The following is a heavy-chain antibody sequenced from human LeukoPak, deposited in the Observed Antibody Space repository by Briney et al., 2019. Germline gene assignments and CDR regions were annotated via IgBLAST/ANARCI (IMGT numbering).Heavy chain of an antibody. Sequence: ASVKVSCKASGYTFTSYYIHWVRQAPGQGLEWMGIINPIGGSTNYAQNFQGRVTMTRDTSTSTVYMELSSLRSEDAAVYYCARGFSSRAFDIWGQGTMVTVSS. CDR3: ARGFSSRAFDI. J-gene: IGHJ3*02. CDR1: GYTFTSYY. V-gene: IGHV1-46*01. D-gene: IGHD6-6*01. CDR2: INPIGGST.